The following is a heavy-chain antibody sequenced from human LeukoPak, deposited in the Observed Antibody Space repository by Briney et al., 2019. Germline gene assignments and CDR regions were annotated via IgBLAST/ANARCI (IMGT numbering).Heavy chain of an antibody. D-gene: IGHD2-15*01. CDR2: ISYDGSNK. CDR3: ARDFDSFDP. J-gene: IGHJ5*02. V-gene: IGHV3-30*04. Sequence: PGGSLRLSCAASGFTFSSYAMSWVRQAPGKGLEWVAVISYDGSNKYYADSVKGRFTISRDNSKNTLYLQMNSLRAEDTAVYYCARDFDSFDPWGQGTLVTVSS. CDR1: GFTFSSYA.